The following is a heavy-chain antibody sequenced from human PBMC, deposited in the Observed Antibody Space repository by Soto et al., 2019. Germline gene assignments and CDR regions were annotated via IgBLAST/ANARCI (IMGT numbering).Heavy chain of an antibody. D-gene: IGHD6-6*01. Sequence: SETLSLTCTVSGGSISSSTYYWDWIRQPPGKGLEWIGAMYYTGNKNYNPSLESRVTMSVDTSKNQFSLKLSSVTPTDTAVYYCLRRSSSSLGSLFDPWGRGILVTVSS. V-gene: IGHV4-39*01. J-gene: IGHJ5*02. CDR3: LRRSSSSLGSLFDP. CDR1: GGSISSSTYY. CDR2: MYYTGNK.